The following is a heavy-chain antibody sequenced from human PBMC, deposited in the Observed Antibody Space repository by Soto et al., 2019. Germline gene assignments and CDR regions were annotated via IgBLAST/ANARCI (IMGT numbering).Heavy chain of an antibody. CDR3: ARDGEGRYCSSTSCYSFGLFYYYYMDV. Sequence: GGSLRLSCAASGFTFSSYWMSWVRQAPGKGLEWVANIKQDGSEKYYVDSVKGRFTISRDNAKNSLYLQMNSLRAEDTAVYYCARDGEGRYCSSTSCYSFGLFYYYYMDVWGKGTTVTVSS. CDR1: GFTFSSYW. J-gene: IGHJ6*03. V-gene: IGHV3-7*01. CDR2: IKQDGSEK. D-gene: IGHD2-2*01.